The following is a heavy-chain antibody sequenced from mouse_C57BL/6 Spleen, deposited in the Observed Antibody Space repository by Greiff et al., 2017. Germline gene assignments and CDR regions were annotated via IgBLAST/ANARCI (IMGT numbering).Heavy chain of an antibody. J-gene: IGHJ1*03. CDR2: IYPGDGDT. D-gene: IGHD2-4*01. CDR1: GYAFSSYW. CDR3: ARGGFLYDDDGDWYFDV. V-gene: IGHV1-80*01. Sequence: VQLQQSGAELVKPGASVKISCKASGYAFSSYWMNWVKQRPGKGLEWIGQIYPGDGDTNYNGKFKGKATLTADKSSSTAYMQLSSLTSEDSAVYFWARGGFLYDDDGDWYFDVWGTGTTVTVSS.